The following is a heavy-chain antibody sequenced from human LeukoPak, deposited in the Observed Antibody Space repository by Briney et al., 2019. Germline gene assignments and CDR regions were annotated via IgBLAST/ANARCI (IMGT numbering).Heavy chain of an antibody. Sequence: GGSLRLSCAASGFTFSSYSMNWVRQAPGKGLEWVSYISSGSTTIYYADSVKGRFTISRDNAKNSLYLQMNSLKAEDTAVYYCARGLYYMDVWGKGTTVTVSS. CDR3: ARGLYYMDV. J-gene: IGHJ6*03. V-gene: IGHV3-48*01. CDR2: ISSGSTTI. CDR1: GFTFSSYS.